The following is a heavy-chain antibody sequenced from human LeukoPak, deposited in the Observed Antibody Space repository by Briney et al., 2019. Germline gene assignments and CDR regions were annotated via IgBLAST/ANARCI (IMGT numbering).Heavy chain of an antibody. Sequence: AASVKVSCKASGYTFTSYGISWVRQAPGQGLEWMGWISAYNGNTNYAQKLQGRVTMTTDTSTSTAYMELRSLRSDDTAVYYCARDKGTSYLSSFDYWGQGTLVTVSS. D-gene: IGHD6-6*01. CDR3: ARDKGTSYLSSFDY. J-gene: IGHJ4*02. CDR1: GYTFTSYG. CDR2: ISAYNGNT. V-gene: IGHV1-18*01.